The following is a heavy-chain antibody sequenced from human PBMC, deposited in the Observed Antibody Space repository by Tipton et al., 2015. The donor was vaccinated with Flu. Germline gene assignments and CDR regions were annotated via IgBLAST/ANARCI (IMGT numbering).Heavy chain of an antibody. V-gene: IGHV4-59*01. CDR2: IDYSGGT. Sequence: TLSLTCTVSGGSISSYYWSWIRQPPGTGLEWIGYIDYSGGTNYNPSLKSRVTISVDTSKNQFSLKPSAVTAADTAVYYCARRYYDSSGPLDYWGQGTLVTVAS. CDR1: GGSISSYY. CDR3: ARRYYDSSGPLDY. J-gene: IGHJ4*02. D-gene: IGHD3-22*01.